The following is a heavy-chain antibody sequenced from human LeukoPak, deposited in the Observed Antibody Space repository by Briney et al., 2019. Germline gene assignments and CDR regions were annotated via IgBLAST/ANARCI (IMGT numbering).Heavy chain of an antibody. J-gene: IGHJ6*03. CDR1: GFTFSSYG. CDR3: AKVGGCSSTSCYDYYYYMDV. CDR2: IWYGGNNK. V-gene: IGHV3-30*02. D-gene: IGHD2-2*01. Sequence: PGGSLRLSCAASGFTFSSYGMHWVRQAPGKGLEWVAVIWYGGNNKYHADSVKGRFTISRDNSKNTLYLQMNSLRAEDTAVYYCAKVGGCSSTSCYDYYYYMDVWGKGTTVTVSS.